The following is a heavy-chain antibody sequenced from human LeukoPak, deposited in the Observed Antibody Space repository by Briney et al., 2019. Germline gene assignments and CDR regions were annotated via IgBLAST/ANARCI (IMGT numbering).Heavy chain of an antibody. CDR2: IYSGGST. CDR1: GFTVGRDY. D-gene: IGHD6-13*01. CDR3: ARGQRHSSSWYGPDAFDI. J-gene: IGHJ3*02. Sequence: PGGSLTPSCAASGFTVGRDYMSWASQPPGKGLEWVSVIYSGGSTYYAYSVKGRFTISKDNSKNTLYLQMNSLRAEDTAVYYCARGQRHSSSWYGPDAFDIWGQGTMVTVSS. V-gene: IGHV3-53*01.